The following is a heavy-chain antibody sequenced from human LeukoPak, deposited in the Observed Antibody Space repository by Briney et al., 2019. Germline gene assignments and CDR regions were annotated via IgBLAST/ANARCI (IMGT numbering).Heavy chain of an antibody. Sequence: PSETLSLTCTVSGRSISSYSWSWIRQPAGKGLEWIGRIHSTGRNNYNPTIKSAVTMSVDTSKNHSSLRMRSVTAADTAVYYCARQIASAGTAGFDFWGQGAPVTVSS. CDR3: ARQIASAGTAGFDF. CDR1: GRSISSYS. CDR2: IHSTGRN. J-gene: IGHJ4*02. D-gene: IGHD6-13*01. V-gene: IGHV4-4*07.